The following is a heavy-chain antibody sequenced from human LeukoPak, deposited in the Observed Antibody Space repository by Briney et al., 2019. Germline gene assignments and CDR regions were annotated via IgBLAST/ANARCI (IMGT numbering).Heavy chain of an antibody. CDR3: ASPGDCSSTSCYAAPFDY. Sequence: ASVKVSCKASGYTFTSYGISWVRQAPGQGLEWMGWISAYNGNTNYAQKLQGRVTMTTDTSTSTAYMELRSLRSDDTAVYYCASPGDCSSTSCYAAPFDYWGQGTLVTVSS. J-gene: IGHJ4*02. CDR2: ISAYNGNT. CDR1: GYTFTSYG. D-gene: IGHD2-2*01. V-gene: IGHV1-18*01.